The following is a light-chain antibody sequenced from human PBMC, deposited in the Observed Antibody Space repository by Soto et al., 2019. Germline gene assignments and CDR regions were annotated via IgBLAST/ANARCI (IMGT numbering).Light chain of an antibody. V-gene: IGKV3-11*01. J-gene: IGKJ5*01. CDR2: DAS. CDR1: QSISSY. CDR3: QQRGDWPVT. Sequence: EIVLXQXPXXLSLSPGERATLSCRASQSISSYLAWYQQKPGQAPRLLISDASNRATGIPARFSGSGSGTDFTLIISSLEPEDFAVYYCQQRGDWPVTFGQGTRLEIK.